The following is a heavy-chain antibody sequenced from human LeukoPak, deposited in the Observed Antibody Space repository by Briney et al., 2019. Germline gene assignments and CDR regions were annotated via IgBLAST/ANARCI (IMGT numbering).Heavy chain of an antibody. CDR1: GFTLSSYA. CDR3: ATRYHYGGNTTVYWYFDL. D-gene: IGHD4-23*01. V-gene: IGHV3-23*01. J-gene: IGHJ2*01. CDR2: ISGSGGST. Sequence: GGSLRLSCAASGFTLSSYAMSWVRQAPGKGLEWVSAISGSGGSTYYADSVKGRFTISRDNSKNTLYLQMNSLRAEDTAVYYCATRYHYGGNTTVYWYFDLWGRGTLVTVSS.